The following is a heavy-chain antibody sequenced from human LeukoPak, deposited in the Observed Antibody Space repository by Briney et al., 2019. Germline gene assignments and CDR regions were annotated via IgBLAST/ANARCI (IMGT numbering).Heavy chain of an antibody. V-gene: IGHV1-69*13. Sequence: ASVRVSCTASGGTFSSYAISWVRQAPGQGLEWRGGIIPIFGTANYAQKFQGRVTITADQSMSTAYMALSSLRSEDTAVYYCARWAVGATEYYFDYWGQGTLVTVSS. CDR3: ARWAVGATEYYFDY. J-gene: IGHJ4*02. CDR1: GGTFSSYA. CDR2: IIPIFGTA. D-gene: IGHD1-26*01.